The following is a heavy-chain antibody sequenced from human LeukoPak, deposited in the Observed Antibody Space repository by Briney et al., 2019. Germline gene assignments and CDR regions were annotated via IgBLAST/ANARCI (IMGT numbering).Heavy chain of an antibody. Sequence: PGASLTLSCAASGFTFDDYAMHWVRQAPGKGLEWVSGIGGYSGTTYYVDSLHGRFNISRDNSKTSLYLQMNSLRPEDTALYYCAKDEGASGWGASDYWGQGTLVTVSS. V-gene: IGHV3-43*02. CDR1: GFTFDDYA. CDR2: IGGYSGTT. D-gene: IGHD6-19*01. CDR3: AKDEGASGWGASDY. J-gene: IGHJ4*02.